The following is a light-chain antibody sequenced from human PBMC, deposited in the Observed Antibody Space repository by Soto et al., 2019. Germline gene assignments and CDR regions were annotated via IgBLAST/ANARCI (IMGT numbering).Light chain of an antibody. J-gene: IGLJ2*01. V-gene: IGLV2-14*01. CDR1: SSDVGGYKY. Sequence: QSALTQPPSASGSPGQSGTISCTGTSSDVGGYKYVSWYQHHPGKAPKVVLYEVTKRPSGVSNRFSGSKSGNTASLTISGLQAEDEAEYYCSSYTSSSTVVFGGGTKLTVL. CDR3: SSYTSSSTVV. CDR2: EVT.